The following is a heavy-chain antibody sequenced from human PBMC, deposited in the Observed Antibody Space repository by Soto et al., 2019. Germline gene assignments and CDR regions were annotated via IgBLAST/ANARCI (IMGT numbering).Heavy chain of an antibody. J-gene: IGHJ6*02. D-gene: IGHD2-2*01. CDR3: ARDTALPLGLRDDFFYYGMDV. CDR1: GYNFRRYG. Sequence: GASVKVSCKAAGYNFRRYGISWVRQAPGQGLEWVGWISANNGDTKNAEKFQGRVTLTTDTSTSTTYMELTSLRSDDTAVYYCARDTALPLGLRDDFFYYGMDVWGQGTTVTVSS. V-gene: IGHV1-18*04. CDR2: ISANNGDT.